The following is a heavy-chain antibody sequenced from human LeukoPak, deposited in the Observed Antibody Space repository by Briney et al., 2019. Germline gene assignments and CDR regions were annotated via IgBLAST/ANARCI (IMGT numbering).Heavy chain of an antibody. J-gene: IGHJ5*02. CDR2: IKYDGIEK. CDR1: GFTFSTYW. V-gene: IGHV3-7*01. Sequence: GGSLRLSCAASGFTFSTYWMAWVRQAPGKGLEWVANIKYDGIEKYYVDSVKGRFTISRDNAKKSLYLQMNSLRDEDTAVYYCARGLVTEPTGDWFDPWGQGTLVTVSS. D-gene: IGHD2-2*01. CDR3: ARGLVTEPTGDWFDP.